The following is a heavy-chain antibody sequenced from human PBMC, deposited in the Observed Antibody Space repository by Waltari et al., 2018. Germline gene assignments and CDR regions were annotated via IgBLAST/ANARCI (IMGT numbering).Heavy chain of an antibody. CDR3: ARDRTTMAARPGDY. V-gene: IGHV1-2*02. J-gene: IGHJ4*02. Sequence: QVLLVQSGAEVKKPGASVKVSCKASGYIFTNYYLHWVRQAPGQGPEWMGWGNPDTGNAKYAHNFRGRVTMTWDTAINTAFMDLSGLKSDDTAVYYCARDRTTMAARPGDYWGQGTLVTVSS. CDR2: GNPDTGNA. D-gene: IGHD6-6*01. CDR1: GYIFTNYY.